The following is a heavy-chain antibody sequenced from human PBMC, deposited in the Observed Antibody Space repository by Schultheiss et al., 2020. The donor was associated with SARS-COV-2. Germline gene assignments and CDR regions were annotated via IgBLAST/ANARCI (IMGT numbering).Heavy chain of an antibody. CDR1: GFTFSDYY. J-gene: IGHJ6*02. D-gene: IGHD6-13*01. CDR2: ISSSGSTI. Sequence: GGSLRLSCAASGFTFSDYYMSWIRQAPGKGLEWVSYISSSGSTIYYADSVRGRFTVSRDNSKDTLYLQLSSLRPDDTAVYYCAREKAADDYGMDVWGQGATVTVSS. CDR3: AREKAADDYGMDV. V-gene: IGHV3-11*04.